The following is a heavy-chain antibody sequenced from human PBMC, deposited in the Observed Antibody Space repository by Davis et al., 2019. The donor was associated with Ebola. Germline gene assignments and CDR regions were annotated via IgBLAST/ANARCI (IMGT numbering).Heavy chain of an antibody. D-gene: IGHD2-2*01. V-gene: IGHV4-38-2*02. CDR1: GGSISSYY. CDR3: ARDEIVRQDCISTSCYVYYYYGMDV. Sequence: SETLSLTCTVSGGSISSYYWGWIRQPPGKGLEWIGSIYHSGSTYYNPSLKSRVTISVDTSKNQFSLKLSSVTAADTAVYYCARDEIVRQDCISTSCYVYYYYGMDVWGQGTTVTVSS. CDR2: IYHSGST. J-gene: IGHJ6*02.